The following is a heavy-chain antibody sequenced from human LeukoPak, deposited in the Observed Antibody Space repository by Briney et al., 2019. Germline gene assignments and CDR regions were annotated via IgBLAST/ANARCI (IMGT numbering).Heavy chain of an antibody. V-gene: IGHV3-20*04. CDR1: GFTFSSYW. Sequence: GGSLRLSCAASGFTFSSYWMSWVRQAPGKGLEWVSGINWNGGSTGYADSVKGRFTISRDNAKNSLYLQMNSLRAEDTALYYCARNADYDILTGYSATHYYYYYMDVWGKGTTVTVSS. CDR2: INWNGGST. CDR3: ARNADYDILTGYSATHYYYYYMDV. D-gene: IGHD3-9*01. J-gene: IGHJ6*03.